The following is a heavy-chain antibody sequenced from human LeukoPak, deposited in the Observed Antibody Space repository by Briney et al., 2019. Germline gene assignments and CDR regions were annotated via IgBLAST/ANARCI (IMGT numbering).Heavy chain of an antibody. CDR3: ARADFGGKIFDY. CDR2: TEQDGSGK. V-gene: IGHV3-7*01. J-gene: IGHJ4*02. CDR1: GFTFSSYW. Sequence: GGSLRLSCAASGFTFSSYWMTWVRQAPGKGLEWVANTEQDGSGKHYVDSVKGRFTISKDNAENSLYLQMNSLRAEDTAVYYCARADFGGKIFDYWGQGTLVIVSS. D-gene: IGHD2-21*01.